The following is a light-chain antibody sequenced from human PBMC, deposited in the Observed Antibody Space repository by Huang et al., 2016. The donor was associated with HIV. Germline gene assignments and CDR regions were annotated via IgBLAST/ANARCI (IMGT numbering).Light chain of an antibody. Sequence: EIVLTQSPGTLSLSPGERATLSCRASQSVSSSHLAWYQQKPGQAPRLVIYGASSRATGIPDRVSGSGSGTDFTLTISRLEPEDFAVYYCQQYGSWTFGQGTKVEIK. CDR3: QQYGSWT. CDR1: QSVSSSH. V-gene: IGKV3-20*01. CDR2: GAS. J-gene: IGKJ1*01.